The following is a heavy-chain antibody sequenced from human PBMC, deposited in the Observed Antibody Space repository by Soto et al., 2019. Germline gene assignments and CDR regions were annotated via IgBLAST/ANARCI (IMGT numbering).Heavy chain of an antibody. CDR2: IIPIFGTA. J-gene: IGHJ4*02. Sequence: SVKVSCKASGGTFSSYAISWVRQAPGQGLEWMGGIIPIFGTANYAQKFQGRVTITADESTSTAYMELSSLRSEDTAVYYCARDPAPYSSSWLDWGQGTLVTVSS. CDR3: ARDPAPYSSSWLD. D-gene: IGHD6-13*01. CDR1: GGTFSSYA. V-gene: IGHV1-69*13.